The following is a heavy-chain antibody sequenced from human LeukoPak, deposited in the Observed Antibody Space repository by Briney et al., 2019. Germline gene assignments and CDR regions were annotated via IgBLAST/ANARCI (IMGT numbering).Heavy chain of an antibody. CDR1: GYTFTSYY. V-gene: IGHV1-46*01. CDR3: ARAIHSSSWYRVAFDI. CDR2: INPSGGST. J-gene: IGHJ3*02. Sequence: SVKVSCKASGYTFTSYYMHWVRQAPGQGLEWMGIINPSGGSTSYAQKFQGRVTMTRDTSTSTVYMELSSLRSEDTAVYYCARAIHSSSWYRVAFDIWGQGTMVTVSS. D-gene: IGHD6-13*01.